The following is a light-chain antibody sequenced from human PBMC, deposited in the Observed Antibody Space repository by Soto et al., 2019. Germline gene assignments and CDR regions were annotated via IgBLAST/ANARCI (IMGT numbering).Light chain of an antibody. J-gene: IGLJ2*01. V-gene: IGLV1-44*01. CDR3: AAWDDSLNAVV. Sequence: QSVLTQPPSASGTPGQRVTISCSGSSSNVGRNTVNWYQQLPGTAPKLLIYSNNQRPSGVPDRFSGSKSGTSASLAISGLQSEDEADYYCAAWDDSLNAVVFGGCTKVTVL. CDR2: SNN. CDR1: SSNVGRNT.